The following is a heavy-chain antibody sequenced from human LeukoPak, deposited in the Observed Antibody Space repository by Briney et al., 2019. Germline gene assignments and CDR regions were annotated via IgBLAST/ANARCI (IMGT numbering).Heavy chain of an antibody. V-gene: IGHV3-7*03. D-gene: IGHD2/OR15-2a*01. CDR1: GFTFTNFW. Sequence: PGGSLRLSCEASGFTFTNFWMSWVRQAPGKRPEWVANIREDGSEKKYVDSVKGRFTISRDNAKNSIYLQMNSLRAEDTAVYYCAKDSAKKYDDYWGQGTLVTVSS. CDR2: IREDGSEK. J-gene: IGHJ4*02. CDR3: AKDSAKKYDDY.